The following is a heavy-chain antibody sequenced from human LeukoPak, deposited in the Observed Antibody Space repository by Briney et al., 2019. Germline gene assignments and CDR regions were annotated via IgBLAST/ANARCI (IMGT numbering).Heavy chain of an antibody. V-gene: IGHV3-33*01. CDR3: ARDHGIHFFGAGGFYFDY. D-gene: IGHD3-10*01. CDR2: IWYDGSNK. Sequence: GGSLRLSCAASGLTFSSYGMHWVRQAPGKGLEWVAVIWYDGSNKYYADSVKGRFTISRDNSKNTLYLQMNSLRAEDTAVYYCARDHGIHFFGAGGFYFDYWGQGTLVTVSS. CDR1: GLTFSSYG. J-gene: IGHJ4*02.